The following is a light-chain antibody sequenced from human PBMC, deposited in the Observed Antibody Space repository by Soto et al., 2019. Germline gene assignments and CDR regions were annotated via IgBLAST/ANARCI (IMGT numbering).Light chain of an antibody. CDR1: SSNIGAGYD. J-gene: IGLJ1*01. V-gene: IGLV1-40*02. Sequence: QSVLTQPPSVSGAPGQRVTISCSGSSSNIGAGYDVHWFQQFPGTAPQLLIHGNSNRPSGVPERFSGSKSGTSASLAITGLQAGDEADYYCQSFDDSLSALVFGPGTKLTFL. CDR2: GNS. CDR3: QSFDDSLSALV.